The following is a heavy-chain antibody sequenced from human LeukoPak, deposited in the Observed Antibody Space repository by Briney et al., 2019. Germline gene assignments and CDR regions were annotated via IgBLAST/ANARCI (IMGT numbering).Heavy chain of an antibody. CDR3: TRDRGAYNLYDY. CDR2: IRSKAYGETA. Sequence: NPGRSLRLSCTASGFTFGDYAMSWIRQAPGKGLEWVGFIRSKAYGETADYAASVKGRFTISRDDSKATAYLQMNSLKTEDTAVYHCTRDRGAYNLYDYWGQGTLVTVSS. D-gene: IGHD1-1*01. V-gene: IGHV3-49*05. CDR1: GFTFGDYA. J-gene: IGHJ4*02.